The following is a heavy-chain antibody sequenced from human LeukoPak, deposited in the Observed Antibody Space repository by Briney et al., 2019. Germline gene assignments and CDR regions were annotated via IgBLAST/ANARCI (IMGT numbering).Heavy chain of an antibody. CDR2: IKQDGSEK. CDR3: TRVGYIDEGIDY. V-gene: IGHV3-7*04. J-gene: IGHJ4*02. Sequence: GGSPRLSCAASGFTFSTYWMNWVRQAPGKGLEWVANIKQDGSEKYYVDSMKGRFTISRDNAKNSLYLQMNSLRAEDTAIYYCTRVGYIDEGIDYWGQGTLVTVSS. CDR1: GFTFSTYW. D-gene: IGHD5-24*01.